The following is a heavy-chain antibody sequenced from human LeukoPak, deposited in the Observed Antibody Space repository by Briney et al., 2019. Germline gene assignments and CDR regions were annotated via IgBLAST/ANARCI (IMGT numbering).Heavy chain of an antibody. D-gene: IGHD6-19*01. Sequence: SETLSLTCTVSGGSISSGGYYWSWIRQHPGKGLEWIGYIYYSGSTYYNPSLKSRVTISVDTSKNQFSLKLSSVTAADTAVYYCARAITSIAVAGKSFDYWGQGTLVTVSS. CDR3: ARAITSIAVAGKSFDY. V-gene: IGHV4-31*03. CDR1: GGSISSGGYY. J-gene: IGHJ4*02. CDR2: IYYSGST.